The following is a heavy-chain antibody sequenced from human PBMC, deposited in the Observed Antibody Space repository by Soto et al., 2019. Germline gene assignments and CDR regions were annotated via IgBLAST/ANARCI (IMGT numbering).Heavy chain of an antibody. J-gene: IGHJ4*02. CDR1: GFTFSNYA. D-gene: IGHD3-22*01. V-gene: IGHV3-23*01. CDR2: IVGNGETT. CDR3: AKDAGRENYYASSAAFHY. Sequence: GGSLRLSCAASGFTFSNYAMSWVRQAPGKGLEWVSGIVGNGETTYYAGSVKGRFTISRDNSKNSLYLQMNSLRAEDTALYYCAKDAGRENYYASSAAFHYWGQGTLVTVPQ.